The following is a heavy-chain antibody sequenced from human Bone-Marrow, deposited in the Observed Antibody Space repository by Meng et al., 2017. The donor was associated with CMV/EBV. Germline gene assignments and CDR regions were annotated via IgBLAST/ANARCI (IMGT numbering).Heavy chain of an antibody. CDR2: ISGSGGST. CDR1: GFTFSSYA. V-gene: IGHV3-23*01. CDR3: TSSSLPLYYYGMDV. Sequence: GGSLRLSCAASGFTFSSYAMSWVRQAPGKGLEWVSAISGSGGSTYYADSVKGRFTISRDDSKNMAYLQMNSLKTEDTAVYYCTSSSLPLYYYGMDVWGQGTTVTVSS. D-gene: IGHD6-6*01. J-gene: IGHJ6*02.